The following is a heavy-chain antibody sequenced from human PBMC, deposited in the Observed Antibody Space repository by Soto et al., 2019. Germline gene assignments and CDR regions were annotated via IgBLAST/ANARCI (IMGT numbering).Heavy chain of an antibody. V-gene: IGHV1-18*01. CDR1: GYTFTSYG. CDR2: ISAYNGNT. D-gene: IGHD3-3*01. J-gene: IGHJ6*03. Sequence: ASVKVSCKASGYTFTSYGISWVRQAPGQGLEWMGWISAYNGNTNYAQKLQGRVTMTKDTSTSTAYMELRSLRSDDTAVYYCARDNTYYDFWSGYEPYYYYYYMDVWGKGTTVTVSS. CDR3: ARDNTYYDFWSGYEPYYYYYYMDV.